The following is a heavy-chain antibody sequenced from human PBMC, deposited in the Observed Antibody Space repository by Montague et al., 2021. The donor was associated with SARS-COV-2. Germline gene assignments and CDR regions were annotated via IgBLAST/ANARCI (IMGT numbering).Heavy chain of an antibody. J-gene: IGHJ4*02. CDR1: GGSFSGYY. V-gene: IGHV4-34*01. CDR2: INHSGST. D-gene: IGHD6-19*01. Sequence: SETLSLTCAVYGGSFSGYYWSWIRQPPGKGLEWIGEINHSGSTNYNPSLKSQITISVDTSKNQFSLKLSSVTAADTAVYDCARGSRPWLVRPPYYYYFDYWGQGTLVTVSS. CDR3: ARGSRPWLVRPPYYYYFDY.